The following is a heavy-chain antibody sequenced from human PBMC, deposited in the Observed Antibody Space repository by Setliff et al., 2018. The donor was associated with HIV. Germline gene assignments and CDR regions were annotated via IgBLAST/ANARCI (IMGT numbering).Heavy chain of an antibody. CDR3: ARAIVKTGYHTKSRVFDY. CDR2: VNLPKTL. J-gene: IGHJ4*02. V-gene: IGHV4-34*01. Sequence: KTSETLSLTCAVYGGSLNDYSWNWIRQSPGKGLEWIGEVNLPKTLNYNPSLESRITISVDTSKKQFSLDLSSVTAADTAVYFCARAIVKTGYHTKSRVFDYWGQGTRVTVSS. CDR1: GGSLNDYS. D-gene: IGHD3-9*01.